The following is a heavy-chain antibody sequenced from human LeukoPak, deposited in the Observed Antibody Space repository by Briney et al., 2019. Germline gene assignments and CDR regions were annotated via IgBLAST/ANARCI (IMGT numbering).Heavy chain of an antibody. CDR2: IYYSGST. V-gene: IGHV4-59*08. Sequence: PSETLSLTCTVSGGSISSYYWSWIRQPPGKGLEWIGYIYYSGSTNYNPSLKSRVTISVDTSKNQFSLKLSSVTAADTAVYYCARHLNYYDSSGYYSYFDYWGQGTLVTVSS. CDR1: GGSISSYY. CDR3: ARHLNYYDSSGYYSYFDY. D-gene: IGHD3-22*01. J-gene: IGHJ4*02.